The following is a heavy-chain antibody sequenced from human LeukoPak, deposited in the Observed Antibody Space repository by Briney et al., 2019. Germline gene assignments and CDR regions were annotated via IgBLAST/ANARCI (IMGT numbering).Heavy chain of an antibody. CDR1: GFTFSSYA. V-gene: IGHV3-30-3*01. CDR2: ISYDGSNK. CDR3: ARELAVAGYYYYGMDV. D-gene: IGHD6-19*01. Sequence: GGCLRLSCAASGFTFSSYAMHWVRQAPGKGLEWVAVISYDGSNKYYADSVKGRFTISRDNSKNTLYLQMNSLRAEDTAVYYCARELAVAGYYYYGMDVWGQGTTVTVSS. J-gene: IGHJ6*02.